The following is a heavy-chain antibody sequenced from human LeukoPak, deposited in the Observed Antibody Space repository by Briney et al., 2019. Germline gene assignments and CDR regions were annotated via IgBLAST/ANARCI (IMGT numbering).Heavy chain of an antibody. J-gene: IGHJ4*02. CDR2: ISFDGTNK. D-gene: IGHD3-10*01. Sequence: GGSLRLSCAASGFTFSNYAMHWVRQAPGKGLEWVAVISFDGTNKYYANSVQGRFTISRDNSKNTLYLQMNSLRAEDTALYYCARDMYDNGWSSFDYWGQGTLVTVS. V-gene: IGHV3-30-3*01. CDR3: ARDMYDNGWSSFDY. CDR1: GFTFSNYA.